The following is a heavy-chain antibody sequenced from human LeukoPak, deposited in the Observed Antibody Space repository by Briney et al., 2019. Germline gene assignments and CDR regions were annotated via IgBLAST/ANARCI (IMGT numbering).Heavy chain of an antibody. V-gene: IGHV1-2*02. CDR3: ARVEEKSVPTYWSFDV. J-gene: IGHJ2*01. Sequence: GASVKVSCKASGYTFNAYYMHWVRQAPGQGLEWMGWINAYSGGTNYAQKFQGRVTMTRDTSISTAYMELSRLRFDDTAVYYCARVEEKSVPTYWSFDVWGRGTLVTVSS. CDR1: GYTFNAYY. CDR2: INAYSGGT. D-gene: IGHD2-2*01.